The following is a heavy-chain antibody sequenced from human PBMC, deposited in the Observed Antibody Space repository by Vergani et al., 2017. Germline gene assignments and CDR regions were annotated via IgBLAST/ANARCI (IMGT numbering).Heavy chain of an antibody. CDR3: TRVRYCRSTSCPNGLYYYYYMDG. J-gene: IGHJ6*03. CDR2: ISSSSSYI. D-gene: IGHD2-2*01. V-gene: IGHV3-21*01. Sequence: EVQLVESGGGLVKPGGSLRLSCAASGFTFSSYSMNWVRQAPGTGLEWVSSISSSSSYIYYADSVKGRFTISRDNAKNSLYLQMNSLRAEDTAVYYCTRVRYCRSTSCPNGLYYYYYMDGWGKGTTVTVS. CDR1: GFTFSSYS.